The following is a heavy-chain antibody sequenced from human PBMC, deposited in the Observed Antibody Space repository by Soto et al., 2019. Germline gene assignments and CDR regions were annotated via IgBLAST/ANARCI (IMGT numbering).Heavy chain of an antibody. D-gene: IGHD3-10*01. V-gene: IGHV4-30-4*01. CDR3: ASDRGFGDI. CDR1: GDSISSGDYY. CDR2: IYYRGST. Sequence: PSETLSLTCTVSGDSISSGDYYWSWIRQPPGKGLEWIGNIYYRGSTYNNPSLKSRLTISVDTSKNQFSLKLNSVTAADTAVYYCASDRGFGDIWGQGTMVTVSS. J-gene: IGHJ3*02.